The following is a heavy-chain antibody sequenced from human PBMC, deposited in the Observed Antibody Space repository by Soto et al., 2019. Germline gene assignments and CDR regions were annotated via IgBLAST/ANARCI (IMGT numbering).Heavy chain of an antibody. CDR3: ARGHGYCSGGSCYRKSRYFDY. D-gene: IGHD2-15*01. J-gene: IGHJ4*02. Sequence: TLSLTCAVSGGSISSSYWWNWVRQTPRGGLEWIGKIYHGGTTNYNPSLKNRVTISVDKSKNQFSLKLSSVTAADTAVYYCARGHGYCSGGSCYRKSRYFDYWGQGTLVTVSS. V-gene: IGHV4-4*02. CDR1: GGSISSSYW. CDR2: IYHGGTT.